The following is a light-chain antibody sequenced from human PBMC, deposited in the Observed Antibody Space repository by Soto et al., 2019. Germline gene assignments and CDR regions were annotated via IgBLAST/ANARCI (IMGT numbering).Light chain of an antibody. CDR3: QKYNSAPFT. V-gene: IGKV3-20*01. Sequence: IVLTQSPGTLSLSPGEGASVSCRASQSLNSGYLAWYQQKPGQAPRLLIYGASSRATGIPDRFSGSRSGTNFTLTISSLQPEDVATYYCQKYNSAPFTFGPGTKVDIK. J-gene: IGKJ3*01. CDR1: QSLNSGY. CDR2: GAS.